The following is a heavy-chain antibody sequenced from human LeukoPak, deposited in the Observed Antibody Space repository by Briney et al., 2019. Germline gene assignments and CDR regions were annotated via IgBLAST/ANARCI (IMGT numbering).Heavy chain of an antibody. CDR1: GFTFSSYA. CDR2: ISGSGGST. CDR3: AKDLGVGFGGYY. D-gene: IGHD3-10*01. J-gene: IGHJ4*02. Sequence: GGSLRLSCGASGFTFSSYAMSWVRQAPGKGLEWVSAISGSGGSTYYADSVKGRFTISRDNSKNTLYLQMNSLRAEDTAVYYCAKDLGVGFGGYYWGQGTLVTVSS. V-gene: IGHV3-23*01.